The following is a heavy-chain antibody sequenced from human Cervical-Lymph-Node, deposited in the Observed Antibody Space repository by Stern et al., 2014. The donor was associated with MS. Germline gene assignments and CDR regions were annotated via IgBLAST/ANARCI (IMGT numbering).Heavy chain of an antibody. Sequence: EVQLVESGGGLVQPGGSLRLSCAASGFTFSSYWMHWVRQLPGKGLVWVSRINSDGSSTTYADSVKGRFTISRDSAKNTLYLQMNSLRAEDTALYYCARGGGYTYGPFANWGQGTLVTVSS. CDR2: INSDGSST. CDR3: ARGGGYTYGPFAN. CDR1: GFTFSSYW. J-gene: IGHJ4*02. D-gene: IGHD5-18*01. V-gene: IGHV3-74*02.